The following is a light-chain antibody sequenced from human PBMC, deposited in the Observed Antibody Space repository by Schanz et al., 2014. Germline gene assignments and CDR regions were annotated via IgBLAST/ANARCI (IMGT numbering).Light chain of an antibody. Sequence: QSALTQPPSASGSPGQSVTISCTGTSSDIGRYNYVSWYQHHPGKAPKLLIYDVTKRPSGVPDRFSGSKSGNTASLTISDLQAEDEADYYCSSFTTSSAPGVFGGGTKLTVL. CDR2: DVT. CDR1: SSDIGRYNY. V-gene: IGLV2-8*01. CDR3: SSFTTSSAPGV. J-gene: IGLJ3*02.